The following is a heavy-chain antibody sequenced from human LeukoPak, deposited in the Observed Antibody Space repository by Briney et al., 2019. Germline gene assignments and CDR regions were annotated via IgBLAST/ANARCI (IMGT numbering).Heavy chain of an antibody. CDR1: GGSISSSSYY. CDR2: IYYSGST. Sequence: PSETLSLTCTVSGGSISSSSYYWGWIRQPPGKGLEWIGSIYYSGSTYYNPSLKSRVTISVDTSKNQFSLKLSSVTAADTAVYYCARDPSGGGGEYWGQGTTVTVSS. J-gene: IGHJ6*02. V-gene: IGHV4-39*07. CDR3: ARDPSGGGGEY. D-gene: IGHD3-16*01.